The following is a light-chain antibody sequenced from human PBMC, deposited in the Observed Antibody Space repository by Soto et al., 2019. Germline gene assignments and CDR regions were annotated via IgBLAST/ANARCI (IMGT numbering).Light chain of an antibody. CDR2: EGI. Sequence: DIQMTQSPSSLSPPLRDRVAISCLASQGIRNDLGWYQQIPGKAPKCLIYEGISLRPGVPSRFSGSGSGTEFTLTINSLQPEDFATDYCLQHNSYPHTFGQGTKVDIK. J-gene: IGKJ1*01. CDR1: QGIRND. V-gene: IGKV1-17*01. CDR3: LQHNSYPHT.